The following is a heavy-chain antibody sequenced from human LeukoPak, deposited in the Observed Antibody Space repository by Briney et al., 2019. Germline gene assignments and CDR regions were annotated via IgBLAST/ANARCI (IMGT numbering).Heavy chain of an antibody. CDR1: GGTFSSYA. CDR3: AGSGYYSDAFDI. D-gene: IGHD3-22*01. J-gene: IGHJ3*02. Sequence: SVKVSCKASGGTFSSYAISWVRQAPGQGLEWMGGIIPIFGTANYAQKFQGRVTITTDESTSTAYMELSSLRSEDTAVYYCAGSGYYSDAFDIWGQGTMVTVSS. CDR2: IIPIFGTA. V-gene: IGHV1-69*05.